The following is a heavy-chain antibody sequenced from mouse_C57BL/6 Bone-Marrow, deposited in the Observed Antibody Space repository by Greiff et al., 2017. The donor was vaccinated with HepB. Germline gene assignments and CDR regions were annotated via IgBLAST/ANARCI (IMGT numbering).Heavy chain of an antibody. CDR3: TRALGPFDY. CDR2: ISSGGDYI. Sequence: EVQGVESGEGLVKPGGSLKLSCAASGFTFSSYAMSWVRQTPEKRLEWVAYISSGGDYIYYADTVKGRFTISRDKARNTLYLQMSSLKSEDTAMYYCTRALGPFDYWGQGTTLTVSS. J-gene: IGHJ2*01. V-gene: IGHV5-9-1*02. CDR1: GFTFSSYA.